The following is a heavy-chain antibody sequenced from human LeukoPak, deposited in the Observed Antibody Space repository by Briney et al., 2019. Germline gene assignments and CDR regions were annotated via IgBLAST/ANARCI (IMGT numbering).Heavy chain of an antibody. CDR1: GGTFSSYA. J-gene: IGHJ1*01. Sequence: SVKVSCKASGGTFSSYAISWVRQAPGQGLEWMGRIIPIFGTANYAQKFQGRVTITTDESTSTAYMELSSLRSEDAAVYYCARDSDIYALGAEYFQHWGQGTLVTVSS. V-gene: IGHV1-69*05. CDR2: IIPIFGTA. D-gene: IGHD5/OR15-5a*01. CDR3: ARDSDIYALGAEYFQH.